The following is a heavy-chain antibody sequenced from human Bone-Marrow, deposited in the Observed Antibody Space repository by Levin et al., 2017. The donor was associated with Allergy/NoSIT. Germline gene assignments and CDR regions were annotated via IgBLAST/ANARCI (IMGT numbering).Heavy chain of an antibody. CDR2: INQRGTA. D-gene: IGHD6-25*01. CDR1: GVSIDAYNW. Sequence: SETLSLTCDVSGVSIDAYNWWTWVRQPPWKGLQWIGEINQRGTATYNSSLKGRVLMSVDKSTNQFSLLVNSVTAADTAVYYCARINQASGFKNWFDPWGPGILVAVS. CDR3: ARINQASGFKNWFDP. V-gene: IGHV4-4*02. J-gene: IGHJ5*02.